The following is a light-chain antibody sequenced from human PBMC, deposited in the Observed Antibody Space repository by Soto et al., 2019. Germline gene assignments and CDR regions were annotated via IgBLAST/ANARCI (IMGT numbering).Light chain of an antibody. CDR1: QSLLNSNGYTY. Sequence: EIVMTQSPLSLPATPGEPASISCRSSQSLLNSNGYTYLDWYLQKPGQSPQFLIYWVSNRSSGVPDRFSGSGSGTDFTLKISRVEAEDVGVYFCMQAAHTPYTFGQGTKLEIK. J-gene: IGKJ2*01. CDR2: WVS. CDR3: MQAAHTPYT. V-gene: IGKV2-28*01.